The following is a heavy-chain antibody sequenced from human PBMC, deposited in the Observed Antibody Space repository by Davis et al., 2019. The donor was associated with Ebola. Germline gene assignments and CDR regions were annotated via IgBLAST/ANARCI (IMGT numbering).Heavy chain of an antibody. CDR1: GFTFSDSA. CDR2: IRSKANSYAT. CDR3: TNRKNEY. Sequence: GESLKIPCAASGFTFSDSAMHWVRQASGRGLEWVGRIRSKANSYATTYAASVKGRFTISRDDSRNTAYLQMNSLKMDDTAVYYCTNRKNEYWGQGTLVTVSS. J-gene: IGHJ4*02. V-gene: IGHV3-73*01.